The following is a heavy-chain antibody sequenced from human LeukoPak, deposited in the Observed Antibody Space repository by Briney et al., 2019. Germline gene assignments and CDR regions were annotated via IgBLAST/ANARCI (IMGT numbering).Heavy chain of an antibody. CDR3: ASLMEGYYYYMDV. D-gene: IGHD3-3*01. CDR1: EFTFSTYC. Sequence: GGSLRLSCAASEFTFSTYCMHWVRQVPGKGLVWVSRINADGINTNYADSVKGRFTISRNNAKNTLYMQMNSLRAEDTAVYYCASLMEGYYYYMDVWGKGTTVTVSS. J-gene: IGHJ6*03. CDR2: INADGINT. V-gene: IGHV3-74*01.